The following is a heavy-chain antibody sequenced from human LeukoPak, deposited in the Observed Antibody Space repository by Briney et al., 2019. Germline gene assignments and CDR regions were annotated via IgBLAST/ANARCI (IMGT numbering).Heavy chain of an antibody. CDR2: FNAYDGDT. J-gene: IGHJ5*02. V-gene: IGHV1-18*01. D-gene: IGHD3-9*01. CDR3: ARGIEPVLRYPFYRPGNNWFDP. Sequence: ASVKVSCKASGYTFTSYGISWVRQAPGQGLEWMGGFNAYDGDTNYAQKLQGRVTMTTDTSTRTAYMELRSLRSDDTAVYYCARGIEPVLRYPFYRPGNNWFDPSGQGTLVTVS. CDR1: GYTFTSYG.